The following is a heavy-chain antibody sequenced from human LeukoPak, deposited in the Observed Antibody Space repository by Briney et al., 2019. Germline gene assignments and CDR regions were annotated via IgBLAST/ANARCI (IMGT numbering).Heavy chain of an antibody. CDR3: ADGLAVTEGY. V-gene: IGHV3-74*01. CDR2: INSDGSST. Sequence: GGSLRLSCAASGFTFSSYSMHWVRQAPGEGLVWVSRINSDGSSTSYADSVKGRFTISRDNAKNSLYLQMNSLRAEDTAVYYCADGLAVTEGYWGQGTLVTVSS. J-gene: IGHJ4*02. D-gene: IGHD6-19*01. CDR1: GFTFSSYS.